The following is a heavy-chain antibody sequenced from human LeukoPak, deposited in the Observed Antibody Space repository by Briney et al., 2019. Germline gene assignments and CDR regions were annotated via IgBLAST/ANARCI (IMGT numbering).Heavy chain of an antibody. Sequence: ASVKVSCKASGYTFTGYYMHWVRQAPGQGLEWMGWINPNSGGTNYAQKFQGRVTMTRDTSISTAYMELSRLRSDDTAVYYCARYPIQIWLFNHGMDVWGQGTTVTVSS. CDR1: GYTFTGYY. CDR2: INPNSGGT. CDR3: ARYPIQIWLFNHGMDV. J-gene: IGHJ6*02. D-gene: IGHD5-18*01. V-gene: IGHV1-2*02.